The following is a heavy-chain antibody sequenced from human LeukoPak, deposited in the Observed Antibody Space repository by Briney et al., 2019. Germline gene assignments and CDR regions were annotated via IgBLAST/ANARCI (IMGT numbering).Heavy chain of an antibody. V-gene: IGHV4-59*08. D-gene: IGHD3-10*01. Sequence: SETLSLTCTVSGGSISSYYWSWTRQPPGKGLEWIGYIYYSGSTNYNPSLKSRVTISVDTSKNQFSLKLSSVTAADTAVYYCARSMVRGVIGYWGQGTLVTVSS. J-gene: IGHJ4*02. CDR1: GGSISSYY. CDR2: IYYSGST. CDR3: ARSMVRGVIGY.